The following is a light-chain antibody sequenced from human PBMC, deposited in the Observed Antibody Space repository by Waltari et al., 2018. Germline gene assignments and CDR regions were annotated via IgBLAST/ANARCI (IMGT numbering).Light chain of an antibody. Sequence: DIQMTQSPSPTSASIGERVTIACRARQSSSRSLNWYQQKPGKAPKLLINAVSSLQSGVPSRLSGSGSGTDFTLTISSLQPEDFATYYCQQSYSTPWTFGQGTKVEIK. CDR3: QQSYSTPWT. CDR2: AVS. V-gene: IGKV1-39*01. J-gene: IGKJ1*01. CDR1: QSSSRS.